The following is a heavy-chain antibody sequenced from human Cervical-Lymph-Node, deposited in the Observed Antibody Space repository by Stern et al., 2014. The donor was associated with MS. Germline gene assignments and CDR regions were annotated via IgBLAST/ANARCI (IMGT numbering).Heavy chain of an antibody. CDR2: VAHDGTQR. Sequence: DQLVESGGGVVQPGRSLSLSCVASGFTFSTYAMHRVRQAPGKGLELVAFVAHDGTQRNSTDSVKARFTIARDNSKNTLYLHMNSLRDEDTAVYFCARGGRGVGLEYWGQGALVTVSS. D-gene: IGHD3-10*01. CDR3: ARGGRGVGLEY. V-gene: IGHV3-30-3*01. CDR1: GFTFSTYA. J-gene: IGHJ4*02.